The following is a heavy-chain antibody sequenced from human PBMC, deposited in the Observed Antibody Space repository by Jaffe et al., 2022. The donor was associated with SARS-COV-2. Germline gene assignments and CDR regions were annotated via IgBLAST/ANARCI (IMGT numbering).Heavy chain of an antibody. J-gene: IGHJ4*02. CDR1: GFTLDDYA. CDR2: ISWNSGSI. CDR3: AKDRGLGTVTTGGYFDY. V-gene: IGHV3-9*01. D-gene: IGHD4-17*01. Sequence: EVQLVESGGGLVQPGRSLRLSCAASGFTLDDYAMHWVRQAPGKGLEWVSGISWNSGSIDYADSVKGRFTISRDNAKNSLYLQMNSLRAEDTALYYCAKDRGLGTVTTGGYFDYWGQGTLVTVSS.